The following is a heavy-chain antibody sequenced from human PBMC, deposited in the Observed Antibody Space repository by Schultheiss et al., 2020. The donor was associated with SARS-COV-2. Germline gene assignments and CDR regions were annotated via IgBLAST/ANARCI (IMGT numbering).Heavy chain of an antibody. CDR3: AKDLGGSYPNWFDP. D-gene: IGHD1-26*01. CDR2: ISSSSSYI. V-gene: IGHV3-21*05. CDR1: RFTFSSYE. Sequence: GGSLRLSCAASRFTFSSYEMIWVRQAPGKGLEWVSYISSSSSYIYYADSVKGRFTISRDNAKNSLYLQMNSLRAEDTAVYYCAKDLGGSYPNWFDPWGQGTLVTVSS. J-gene: IGHJ5*02.